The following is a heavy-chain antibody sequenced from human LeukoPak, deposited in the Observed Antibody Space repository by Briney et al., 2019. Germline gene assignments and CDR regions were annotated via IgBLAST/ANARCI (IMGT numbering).Heavy chain of an antibody. J-gene: IGHJ3*01. V-gene: IGHV3-15*01. D-gene: IGHD3-9*01. CDR1: GFTVSSNY. CDR3: TRDWYHAFDF. Sequence: PGGSLRLSCAASGFTVSSNYMSWVRQAPGKGLEWVGRIKKRSDGGTTDYAAPVKDRFIISRDDSQDTLYLQMNTLKTEDTAVYYCTRDWYHAFDFWGQGTVVTVSS. CDR2: IKKRSDGGTT.